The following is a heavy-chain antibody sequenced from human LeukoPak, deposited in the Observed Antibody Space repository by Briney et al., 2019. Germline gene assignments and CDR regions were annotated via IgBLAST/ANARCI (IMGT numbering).Heavy chain of an antibody. CDR3: ARGIAAAGNNYYYYYMDV. V-gene: IGHV4-59*12. J-gene: IGHJ6*03. D-gene: IGHD6-13*01. CDR2: IYYSGST. Sequence: SETLSLTCTVSGGSIHSYYWSWIRQPPGKGLEWIGYIYYSGSTNYNPSLKSRVTISVDTSKNQFSLKLSSVTAADTAVYYCARGIAAAGNNYYYYYMDVWGKGTLVTVSS. CDR1: GGSIHSYY.